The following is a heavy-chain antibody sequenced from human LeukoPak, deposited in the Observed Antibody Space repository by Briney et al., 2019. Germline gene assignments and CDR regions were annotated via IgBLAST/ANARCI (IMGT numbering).Heavy chain of an antibody. V-gene: IGHV3-21*06. CDR1: GFTFSSYS. CDR2: ITGSSSYI. J-gene: IGHJ6*04. Sequence: GGSLRLSCAASGFTFSSYSMNWVRQAPGKGLEWVSSITGSSSYIYYADSLKGRFTISRDNAKNSLYLQMNSLRAEDTAVYYCAELGITMIGGVWGKGTTVTISS. CDR3: AELGITMIGGV. D-gene: IGHD3-10*02.